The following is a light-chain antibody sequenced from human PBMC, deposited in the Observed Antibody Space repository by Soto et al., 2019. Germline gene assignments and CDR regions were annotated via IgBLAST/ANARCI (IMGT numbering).Light chain of an antibody. V-gene: IGLV2-14*03. CDR2: EVS. J-gene: IGLJ7*01. CDR1: SRDVGDYNY. Sequence: ALTQPAYVSGSPGQSITISCTGTSRDVGDYNYVSWYQQHPGKAPKLLIYEVSYRPSGVSNRFSGSKSGNTASLTISGLQAEDEADYYCSSYIGSSATVFGGGTQLTVL. CDR3: SSYIGSSATV.